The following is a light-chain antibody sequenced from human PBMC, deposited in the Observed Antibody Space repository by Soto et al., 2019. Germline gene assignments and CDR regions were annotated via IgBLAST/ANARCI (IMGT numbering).Light chain of an antibody. J-gene: IGKJ1*01. Sequence: ETVVTQSPATLSLSPGERATLSCRASPSISNSLAWYQQKAGQAPRLLIYDASNRATGIPARFSGSGSGTDFTLTITSLEPEDFAVYYCQQRSNWPWTFGQGTKVEIK. CDR1: PSISNS. CDR3: QQRSNWPWT. V-gene: IGKV3-11*01. CDR2: DAS.